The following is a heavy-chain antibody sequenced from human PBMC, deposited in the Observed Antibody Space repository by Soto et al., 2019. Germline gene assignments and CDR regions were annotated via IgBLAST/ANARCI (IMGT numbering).Heavy chain of an antibody. D-gene: IGHD3-3*01. CDR3: ARDRTIFGVVVSRNWFDP. CDR2: TNTNTGNP. Sequence: ASVKVSCKAPGYTFTSYAMNWVRQAPGQGLEWMGWTNTNTGNPTYAQGFTGRVVFSLDTSVSTAYLQICSLKAEDTAVYYCARDRTIFGVVVSRNWFDPWGQGTLVTVSS. V-gene: IGHV7-4-1*01. CDR1: GYTFTSYA. J-gene: IGHJ5*02.